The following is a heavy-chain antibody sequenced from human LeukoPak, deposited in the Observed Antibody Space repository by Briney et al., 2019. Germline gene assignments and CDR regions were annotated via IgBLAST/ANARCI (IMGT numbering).Heavy chain of an antibody. CDR1: GFTFSNYA. CDR3: AKGGDDTPYAFDI. J-gene: IGHJ3*02. V-gene: IGHV3-23*01. CDR2: IIGSGDST. D-gene: IGHD2-21*02. Sequence: PGGSLRLSCVASGFTFSNYAMSWVRQAPGKGLEWVSAIIGSGDSTYYADSVKGRFTISRDNSKNTLYLQMNSLRAEDTAVYYCAKGGDDTPYAFDIWGQGTMVTASS.